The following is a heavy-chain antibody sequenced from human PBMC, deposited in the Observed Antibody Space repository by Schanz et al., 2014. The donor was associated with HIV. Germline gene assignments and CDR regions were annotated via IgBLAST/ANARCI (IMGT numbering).Heavy chain of an antibody. CDR3: ARDRLHPGNGMDV. V-gene: IGHV3-30*03. CDR1: GFTFSSYG. J-gene: IGHJ6*02. D-gene: IGHD4-4*01. CDR2: ISHDGSKK. Sequence: QVQLVESGGGVVQPGRSLRLSCAASGFTFSSYGMYWVRQAPGKGLEWVAVISHDGSKKYYADSVRGRITISRDNSKNTLYLQMNSLRADDTAVYYCARDRLHPGNGMDVWGQGTTVTVSS.